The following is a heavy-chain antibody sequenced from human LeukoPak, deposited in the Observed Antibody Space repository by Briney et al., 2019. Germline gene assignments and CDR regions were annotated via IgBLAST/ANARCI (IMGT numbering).Heavy chain of an antibody. CDR2: ISHSGST. Sequence: TSETLSLTCTVSGGSISSSNYYWGWIRQPPGKGLEWIGSISHSGSTYYNPSLESRVTISVDTSKNQFSLRLSSVTAADTAVYYCARVGTYGSGSYLSWLDYWGQGTLVTVSS. V-gene: IGHV4-39*07. CDR3: ARVGTYGSGSYLSWLDY. J-gene: IGHJ4*02. CDR1: GGSISSSNYY. D-gene: IGHD3-10*01.